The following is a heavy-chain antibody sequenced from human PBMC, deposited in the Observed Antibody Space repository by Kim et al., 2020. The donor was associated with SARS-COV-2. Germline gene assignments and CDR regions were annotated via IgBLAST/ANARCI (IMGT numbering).Heavy chain of an antibody. Sequence: NYNPSLKSRVTISVDTSKNQFSLKLSSVTAADTAVYYCARVGGSYSPFQHWGQGTLVTVSS. J-gene: IGHJ1*01. D-gene: IGHD1-26*01. CDR3: ARVGGSYSPFQH. V-gene: IGHV4-59*01.